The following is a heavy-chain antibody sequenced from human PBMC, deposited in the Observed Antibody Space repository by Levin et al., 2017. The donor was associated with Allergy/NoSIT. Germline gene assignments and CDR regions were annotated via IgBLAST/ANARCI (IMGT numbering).Heavy chain of an antibody. V-gene: IGHV1-8*01. CDR1: GYTFTSYD. CDR2: MNPNSGNT. D-gene: IGHD6-19*01. J-gene: IGHJ2*01. CDR3: ASHSSGWYTWYFDL. Sequence: ASVKVSCKASGYTFTSYDINWVRQATGQGLEWMGWMNPNSGNTGYAQKFQGRVTMTRNTSISTAYMELSSLRSEDTAVYYCASHSSGWYTWYFDLWGRGTLVTVSS.